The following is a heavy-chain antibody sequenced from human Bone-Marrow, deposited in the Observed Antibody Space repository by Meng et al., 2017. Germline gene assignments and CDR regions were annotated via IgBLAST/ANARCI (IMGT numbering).Heavy chain of an antibody. J-gene: IGHJ4*02. V-gene: IGHV4-30-4*01. CDR3: ARGGWFPNVYFDY. CDR2: IYYNGNS. D-gene: IGHD2-15*01. CDR1: GGSIGSSVKH. Sequence: QVQLQESGPGLVKPSQTLSLTCTVSGGSIGSSVKHWSWIRQPPGKGLEWIGYIYYNGNSYDNPSLSSRLTISVDTSKNQFSLKLSSVTAADTAVYFCARGGWFPNVYFDYWGQGTLVTVSS.